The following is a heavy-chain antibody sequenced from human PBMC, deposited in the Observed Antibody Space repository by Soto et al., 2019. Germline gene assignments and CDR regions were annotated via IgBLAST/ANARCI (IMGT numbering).Heavy chain of an antibody. CDR3: ARGSRGSGMGYYYYGMDV. CDR1: GGTFSSYA. Sequence: QVQLVQSGAEVKKPGSSVKVSCKASGGTFSSYAISWVRQAPGQGLEWVGGIIPIFGTANYAQKFQGRVTITADESTSTAYMELSSLRSEDTAVYYCARGSRGSGMGYYYYGMDVWGQGTTVTVSS. V-gene: IGHV1-69*01. D-gene: IGHD3-10*01. CDR2: IIPIFGTA. J-gene: IGHJ6*02.